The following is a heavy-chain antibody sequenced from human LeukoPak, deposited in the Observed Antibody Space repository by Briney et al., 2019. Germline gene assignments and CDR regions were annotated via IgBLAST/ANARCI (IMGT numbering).Heavy chain of an antibody. CDR3: ANSEGDSSGYAFDL. V-gene: IGHV4-39*01. CDR2: IYYSGST. D-gene: IGHD3-22*01. Sequence: SETLSLTCTVSGGSISSSSYYWGWIRQPPGKGLEWIGSIYYSGSTYYNPSLKSRVTISVDTSKNQFSLKLSSVTAADTAVYYCANSEGDSSGYAFDLWGRGTLVTVSS. CDR1: GGSISSSSYY. J-gene: IGHJ2*01.